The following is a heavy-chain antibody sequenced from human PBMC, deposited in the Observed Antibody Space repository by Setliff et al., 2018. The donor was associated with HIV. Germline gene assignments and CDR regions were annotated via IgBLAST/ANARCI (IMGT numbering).Heavy chain of an antibody. Sequence: SETLSLTCTVSGGSISSSSYYWGWIRQPPGKGLEWIGSIYYSGTTYYIPSLKSRLTISVDRSKDQFSLKLSSVTAADTAVYYCARSSTAGFDYWGQGRLVTAPQ. CDR2: IYYSGTT. CDR1: GGSISSSSYY. CDR3: ARSSTAGFDY. V-gene: IGHV4-39*07. J-gene: IGHJ4*01. D-gene: IGHD4-17*01.